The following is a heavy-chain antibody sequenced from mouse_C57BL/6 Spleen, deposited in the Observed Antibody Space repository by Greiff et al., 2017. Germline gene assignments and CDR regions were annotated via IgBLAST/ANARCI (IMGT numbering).Heavy chain of an antibody. J-gene: IGHJ2*01. D-gene: IGHD1-1*01. CDR1: GFTFSSYG. Sequence: EVKLMESGGDLVKPGGSLKLSCAASGFTFSSYGMSWVRQTPDKRLEWVATISSGGSSHYYPDSVKGRFTISRDNAKNTLYLQMSSLKSEDTSMYYCARQGYGSSFYFDYWGQGTTLTVSS. CDR2: ISSGGSSH. CDR3: ARQGYGSSFYFDY. V-gene: IGHV5-6*01.